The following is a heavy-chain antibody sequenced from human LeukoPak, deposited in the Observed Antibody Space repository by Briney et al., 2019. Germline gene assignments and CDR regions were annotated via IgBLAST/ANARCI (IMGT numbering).Heavy chain of an antibody. D-gene: IGHD5-24*01. CDR2: IRYDGSNK. Sequence: GGSLRLSCAASGFTFSSYGMHWVRQAPGKGLEWVAVIRYDGSNKYYADSVKGRFTISRDNSKNTLYLQMNSLRAEDTAVYYCAKGWLQFNLAAFDIWGQGTMVTVSS. J-gene: IGHJ3*02. V-gene: IGHV3-30*02. CDR1: GFTFSSYG. CDR3: AKGWLQFNLAAFDI.